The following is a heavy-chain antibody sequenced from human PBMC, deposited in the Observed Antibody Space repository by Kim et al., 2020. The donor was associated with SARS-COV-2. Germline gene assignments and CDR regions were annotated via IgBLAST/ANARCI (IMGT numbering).Heavy chain of an antibody. J-gene: IGHJ3*02. D-gene: IGHD6-13*01. CDR3: ARDHYSSSDDAFDI. CDR2: ISSSSSTI. CDR1: GFTFSSYS. Sequence: GGSLRLSCAASGFTFSSYSMNWVRQAPGKGLEWVSYISSSSSTIYYADSVKGRFTISRDNAKNSLYLQMNSLRDEDTAVYYCARDHYSSSDDAFDIWGQGTMVTVSS. V-gene: IGHV3-48*02.